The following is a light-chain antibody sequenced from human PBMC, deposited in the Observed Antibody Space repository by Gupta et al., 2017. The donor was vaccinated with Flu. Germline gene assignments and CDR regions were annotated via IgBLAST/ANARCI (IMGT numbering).Light chain of an antibody. CDR1: SSNIGSNY. J-gene: IGLJ1*01. CDR3: AAWDDSLSVPYV. CDR2: RNN. Sequence: QSALTQLLSSSGTTAQRVTISCSGSSSNIGSNYVHWYQQLPGTAPKLLIYRNNQRHSGVPDRFSGSKSGTSASLAISGLRSEDEADYYCAAWDDSLSVPYVFGTGTKVTVL. V-gene: IGLV1-47*01.